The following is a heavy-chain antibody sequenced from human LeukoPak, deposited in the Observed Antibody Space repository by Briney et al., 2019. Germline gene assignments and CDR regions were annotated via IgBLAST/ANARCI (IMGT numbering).Heavy chain of an antibody. CDR3: ARVTLGYCSSTSCYTDALYYYMDV. Sequence: SVKVSCKASGGTFSSYAISWVRQAPGQGLEWMGRIVPILGIANYAQKFQGRVTITADKSTSTAYMELSSLRSEDTAVYYCARVTLGYCSSTSCYTDALYYYMDVWGKGTTVTVSS. CDR1: GGTFSSYA. J-gene: IGHJ6*03. D-gene: IGHD2-2*02. V-gene: IGHV1-69*04. CDR2: IVPILGIA.